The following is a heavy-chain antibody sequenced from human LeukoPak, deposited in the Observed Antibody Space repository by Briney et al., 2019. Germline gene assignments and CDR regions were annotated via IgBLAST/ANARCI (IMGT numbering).Heavy chain of an antibody. CDR1: GFTFSTST. Sequence: GGSLRPSCAASGFTFSTSTMNWVRQAPGKGLEWMSSISGSSDKIYYADSVKGRFTISRDNAKDSLYLQMNSLRAEDTAMYYCVRIPNSANFPNWFDPWGQGTLVTVSS. V-gene: IGHV3-21*01. D-gene: IGHD4/OR15-4a*01. CDR3: VRIPNSANFPNWFDP. J-gene: IGHJ5*02. CDR2: ISGSSDKI.